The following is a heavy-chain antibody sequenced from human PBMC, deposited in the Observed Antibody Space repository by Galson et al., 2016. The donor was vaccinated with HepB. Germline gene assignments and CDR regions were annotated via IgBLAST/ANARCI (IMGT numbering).Heavy chain of an antibody. D-gene: IGHD6-6*01. Sequence: PGKGLEWIGCINYRGNTNYNPSLKSQVTISLDTSESQFSLELRSMTAADTAVYYCASGRNYSSSFEFWGQGALVTVSS. CDR3: ASGRNYSSSFEF. J-gene: IGHJ4*02. CDR2: INYRGNT. V-gene: IGHV4-59*01.